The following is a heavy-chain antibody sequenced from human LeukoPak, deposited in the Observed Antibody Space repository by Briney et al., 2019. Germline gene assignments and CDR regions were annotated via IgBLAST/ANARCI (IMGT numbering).Heavy chain of an antibody. CDR1: GGSVSSGSYY. D-gene: IGHD3-22*01. CDR3: ARMSYYYDSSGPQEFDY. J-gene: IGHJ4*02. CDR2: IYYSGST. V-gene: IGHV4-61*01. Sequence: PSETLSLTCTVSGGSVSSGSYYWSWIRQPPGKGLEWIGYIYYSGSTNYNPSLKSRVTISVDTSKNQFSLKLSSVTAADTAVYYCARMSYYYDSSGPQEFDYWGQGTLVTVSS.